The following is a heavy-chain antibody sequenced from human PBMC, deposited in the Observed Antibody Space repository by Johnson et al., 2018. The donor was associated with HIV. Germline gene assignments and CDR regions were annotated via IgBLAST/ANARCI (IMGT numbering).Heavy chain of an antibody. CDR1: GFTVNSNY. CDR3: ARLTGQQLVPRGGAFDI. D-gene: IGHD6-13*01. Sequence: EVQLVESGGGVIRPGGSLRLSCAASGFTVNSNYINWVRQAPGKGLECVSGIYSGGRTYYADSVKGRSTISRDTSKNTLYLQMNSLRTADTAVYYCARLTGQQLVPRGGAFDIWGQGTMVTVSS. CDR2: IYSGGRT. J-gene: IGHJ3*02. V-gene: IGHV3-66*02.